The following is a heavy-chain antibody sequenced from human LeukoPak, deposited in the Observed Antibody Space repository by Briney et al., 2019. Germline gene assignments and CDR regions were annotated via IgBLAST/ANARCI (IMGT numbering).Heavy chain of an antibody. CDR2: IYYSGST. V-gene: IGHV4-61*01. CDR3: ASDEQVASAFDI. Sequence: SETLSPTCTVSGGSVSSGSYYWSWIRQPPGKGLEWIGYIYYSGSTNYNPSLKSRVSISVDTSKNQFSLKLSSVTAADTAVYYCASDEQVASAFDIWGQGTMVTVSS. D-gene: IGHD1/OR15-1a*01. CDR1: GGSVSSGSYY. J-gene: IGHJ3*02.